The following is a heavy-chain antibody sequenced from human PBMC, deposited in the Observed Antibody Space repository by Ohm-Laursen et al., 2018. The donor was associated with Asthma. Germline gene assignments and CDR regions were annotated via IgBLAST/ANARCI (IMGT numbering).Heavy chain of an antibody. D-gene: IGHD1-26*01. CDR3: ARDSRGIAGNY. J-gene: IGHJ4*02. CDR1: GFSFSTYR. CDR2: ISSSSSYI. Sequence: GSLRLSCTASGFSFSTYRMNWVRQAPGKGLEWVSSISSSSSYIYYADSVKGRFTISRDNAKNSLYLQMNSLRAEDTAVYYCARDSRGIAGNYWGQGTLVTVSS. V-gene: IGHV3-21*04.